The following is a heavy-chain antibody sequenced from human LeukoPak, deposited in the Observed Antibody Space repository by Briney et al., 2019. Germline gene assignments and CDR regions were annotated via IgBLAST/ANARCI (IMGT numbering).Heavy chain of an antibody. D-gene: IGHD1-26*01. CDR1: GFTVSTNY. V-gene: IGHV3-53*01. CDR3: ARDLRDSRGSYGSDY. Sequence: GGSLRLSCAAPGFTVSTNYMSWVRQAPGKGLEWVSVIYSGGSKNYSDAVKGGFTISRRNYEKKIYLQMNNLRPEDTAVYFCARDLRDSRGSYGSDYWGQGTLVTVSS. J-gene: IGHJ4*02. CDR2: IYSGGSK.